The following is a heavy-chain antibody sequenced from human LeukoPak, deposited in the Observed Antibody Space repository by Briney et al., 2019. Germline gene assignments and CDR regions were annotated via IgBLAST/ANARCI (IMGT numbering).Heavy chain of an antibody. V-gene: IGHV3-74*01. J-gene: IGHJ2*01. Sequence: AGGSLRLSCAASGFMFSDYWMHWVRRAPGKGLEWVSRIKNDGSYTNHVDSVKGRFTISRDNAKNTLYLQMNSLRAEDTAVYYCARGCGFWYFDLWGRGTLVTVSS. CDR1: GFMFSDYW. CDR3: ARGCGFWYFDL. CDR2: IKNDGSYT.